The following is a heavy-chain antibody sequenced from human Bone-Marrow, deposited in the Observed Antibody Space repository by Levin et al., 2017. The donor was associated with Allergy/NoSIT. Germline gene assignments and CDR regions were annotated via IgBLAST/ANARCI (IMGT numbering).Heavy chain of an antibody. D-gene: IGHD3-3*01. CDR1: GGSISSYY. CDR2: IYYSGST. CDR3: ARGGGDFWSGYHAFDS. Sequence: SETLSLTCTVSGGSISSYYWSWIRQPPGKGLEWIGYIYYSGSTNYNPSLKSRVTISVDTSKNQFSLKLSSVTAAETAVYYCARGGGDFWSGYHAFDSWGQGTMVTVSS. J-gene: IGHJ3*02. V-gene: IGHV4-59*01.